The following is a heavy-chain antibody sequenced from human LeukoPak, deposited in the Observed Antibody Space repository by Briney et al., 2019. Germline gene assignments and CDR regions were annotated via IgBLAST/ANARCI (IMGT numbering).Heavy chain of an antibody. CDR3: SITMVRGVIIPFDY. CDR2: ISAYNGNT. CDR1: GYTFTSYG. J-gene: IGHJ4*02. Sequence: ASVKVSCKASGYTFTSYGISWVRQAPGQGLEWMGWISAYNGNTNYAQKLQGRVTMTTDTSTSTAYMELRSLRSDDTAVYYCSITMVRGVIIPFDYWGQGTLVTVSS. D-gene: IGHD3-10*01. V-gene: IGHV1-18*01.